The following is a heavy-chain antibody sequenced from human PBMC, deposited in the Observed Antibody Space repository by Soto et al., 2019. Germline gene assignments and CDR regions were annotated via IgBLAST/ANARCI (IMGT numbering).Heavy chain of an antibody. CDR2: FDPEDGET. J-gene: IGHJ3*02. CDR1: GYTLTELS. CDR3: ATQARPYDYDSSGHDAFDI. Sequence: ASVKVSWKVSGYTLTELSMHWVRQAPGKGLEWMGGFDPEDGETIYAQKFQGRVTMTEDTSTDTAYMELSSLRSEDTAVYYCATQARPYDYDSSGHDAFDIWGQGTMVIVSS. D-gene: IGHD3-22*01. V-gene: IGHV1-24*01.